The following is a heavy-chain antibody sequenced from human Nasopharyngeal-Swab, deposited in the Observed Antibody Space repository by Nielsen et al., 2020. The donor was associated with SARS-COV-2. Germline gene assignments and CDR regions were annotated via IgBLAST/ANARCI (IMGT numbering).Heavy chain of an antibody. CDR1: GSASSGNW. CDR2: INFDGSAR. Sequence: GGSLRLSCAASGSASSGNWMHWVRQVPGKQPVWLSSINFDGSARGYAEFVKGRITISRDNAKSSLYLQMNRLTNEDTAVYYCAREGSFVAPDTFDRWGQGTLVTVSS. CDR3: AREGSFVAPDTFDR. D-gene: IGHD5-12*01. V-gene: IGHV3-74*01. J-gene: IGHJ4*02.